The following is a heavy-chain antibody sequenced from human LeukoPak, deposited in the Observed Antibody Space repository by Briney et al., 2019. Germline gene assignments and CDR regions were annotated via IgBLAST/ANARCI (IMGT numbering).Heavy chain of an antibody. CDR1: GDSVSSSSAT. Sequence: SQTLSLTCAISGDSVSSSSATWNWIRQSPSRGLEWLGRTYYTSKWYSDYAVSVKSRITINPDTSKNQFSLQLNSVTPEDTAVYYCARVSSPWSPRDAFDIWGQGTLVTVSS. CDR2: TYYTSKWYS. V-gene: IGHV6-1*01. D-gene: IGHD5-24*01. CDR3: ARVSSPWSPRDAFDI. J-gene: IGHJ4*02.